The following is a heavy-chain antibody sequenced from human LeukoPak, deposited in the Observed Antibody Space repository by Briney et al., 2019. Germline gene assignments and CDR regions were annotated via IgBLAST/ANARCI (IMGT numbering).Heavy chain of an antibody. CDR3: ARTTARLYRGFDY. Sequence: SETLSLTCTVSGGSISSYYWSWIRQPPGKGLEWIGYIYYSGSTNYNPSLKSRVTISVDTSKNQFSLKLSSVTAADTAVYYCARTTARLYRGFDYWGQGTLVTVSS. J-gene: IGHJ4*02. CDR1: GGSISSYY. V-gene: IGHV4-59*01. D-gene: IGHD6-6*01. CDR2: IYYSGST.